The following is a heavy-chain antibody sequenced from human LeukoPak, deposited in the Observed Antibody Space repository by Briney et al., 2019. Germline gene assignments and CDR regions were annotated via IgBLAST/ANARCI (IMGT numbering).Heavy chain of an antibody. V-gene: IGHV1-46*01. J-gene: IGHJ3*02. Sequence: ASVTVSCKDSGYTFTGYYMHWLGQAPGHGLEWMGVINPSYVSTDHAQRVQGTLTMTRDTSTSTVYMELSSLRSDDTAVYYCARTYGNDASDIWGLGTMVTVSS. CDR2: INPSYVST. D-gene: IGHD4-17*01. CDR1: GYTFTGYY. CDR3: ARTYGNDASDI.